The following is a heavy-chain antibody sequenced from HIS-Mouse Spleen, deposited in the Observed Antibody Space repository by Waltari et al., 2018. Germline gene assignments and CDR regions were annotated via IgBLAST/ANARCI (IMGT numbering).Heavy chain of an antibody. V-gene: IGHV4-39*07. CDR2: IYYSGST. J-gene: IGHJ2*01. CDR3: AREIPYSSSWYDWYFDL. CDR1: GGSISSSSYY. Sequence: QLQLPESGPGLVKPSETLSLTCTVSGGSISSSSYYWCWIRPPPGKGLEWIGSIYYSGSTYYNPSLKSRVTISVDTSKNQFSLKLSSVTAADTAVYYCAREIPYSSSWYDWYFDLWGRGTLVTVSS. D-gene: IGHD6-13*01.